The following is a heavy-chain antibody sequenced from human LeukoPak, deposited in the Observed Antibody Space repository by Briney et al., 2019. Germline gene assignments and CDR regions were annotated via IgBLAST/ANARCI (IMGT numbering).Heavy chain of an antibody. Sequence: PGRSLRLSCAASGFTFSSYAMHWVRQAPGKGLEWVAVISYDGSNKYYADSVKGRFTISRDNSKNTLYLQMNSLITEDTAVYYCARDGDTAIRGVNFDYWGQGTLVTVSS. J-gene: IGHJ4*02. D-gene: IGHD3-10*01. CDR3: ARDGDTAIRGVNFDY. V-gene: IGHV3-30-3*01. CDR1: GFTFSSYA. CDR2: ISYDGSNK.